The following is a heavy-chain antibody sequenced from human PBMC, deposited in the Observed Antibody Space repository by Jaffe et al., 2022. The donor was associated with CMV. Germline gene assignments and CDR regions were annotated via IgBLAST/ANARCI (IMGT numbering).Heavy chain of an antibody. J-gene: IGHJ4*02. CDR1: GGSISSYY. CDR2: IYYSGST. D-gene: IGHD4-17*01. V-gene: IGHV4-59*01. CDR3: ARFGDYGDYGDY. Sequence: QVQLQESGPGLVKPSETLSLTCTVSGGSISSYYWSWIRQPPGKGLEWIGYIYYSGSTNYNPSLKSRVTISVDTSKNQFSLKLSSVTAADTAVYYCARFGDYGDYGDYWGQGTLVTVSS.